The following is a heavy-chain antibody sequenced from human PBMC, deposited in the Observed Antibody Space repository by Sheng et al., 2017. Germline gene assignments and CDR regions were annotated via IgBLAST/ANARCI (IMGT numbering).Heavy chain of an antibody. V-gene: IGHV3-30*04. CDR3: ARAQGAGDGDYSGYYFDY. D-gene: IGHD4-17*01. CDR1: GFTFSSYA. CDR2: ISYDGSNK. Sequence: QVQLVESGGGVVQPGRSLRLSCAASGFTFSSYAMHWVRQAPGKGLEWVAVISYDGSNKYYADSVKGRFTISRDNSKNTLYLQMNSLRAEDTAVYYCARAQGAGDGDYSGYYFDYWGQGTLVTVSS. J-gene: IGHJ4*02.